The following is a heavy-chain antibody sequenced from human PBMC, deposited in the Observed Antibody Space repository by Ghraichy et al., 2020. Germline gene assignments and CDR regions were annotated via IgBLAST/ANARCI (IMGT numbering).Heavy chain of an antibody. CDR3: EAVGTEHHGLDT. J-gene: IGHJ4*02. D-gene: IGHD1/OR15-1a*01. V-gene: IGHV1-69*04. CDR2: VIPIFDKV. Sequence: SVKVSCKASGDSFNNYAFNWVRRAPGQGFEWMGRVIPIFDKVTYSQKFQGRVTILADKSTTTAYIELGRLTSDDTAVYYCEAVGTEHHGLDTWGQGTLVAVSP. CDR1: GDSFNNYA.